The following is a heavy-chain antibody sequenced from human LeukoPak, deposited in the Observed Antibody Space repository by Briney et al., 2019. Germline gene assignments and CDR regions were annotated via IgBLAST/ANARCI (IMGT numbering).Heavy chain of an antibody. CDR3: ARLGYSSSWYKIDY. Sequence: SETLSLTCTVSGGSISSYHWSWIRQPPGKGLEWIGYIYSSGSTNYNPSLESLVTISGDTSKNQFSLKLSSVTAADTAVYYCARLGYSSSWYKIDYWGQGTLVTVSS. CDR1: GGSISSYH. J-gene: IGHJ4*02. CDR2: IYSSGST. V-gene: IGHV4-59*08. D-gene: IGHD6-13*01.